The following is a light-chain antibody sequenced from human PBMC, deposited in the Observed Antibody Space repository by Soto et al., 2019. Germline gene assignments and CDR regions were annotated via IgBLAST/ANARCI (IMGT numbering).Light chain of an antibody. CDR1: QSIGNW. Sequence: DVQMTQTPSSLSASVGDRVILTCRASQSIGNWLAWYQQKPGKAPKLLIYKASSLESGVPTSFSGSGSGTDITLTISSLQPEDFASYYCQQYHSYVFGPGTKVDIK. J-gene: IGKJ3*01. V-gene: IGKV1-5*03. CDR3: QQYHSYV. CDR2: KAS.